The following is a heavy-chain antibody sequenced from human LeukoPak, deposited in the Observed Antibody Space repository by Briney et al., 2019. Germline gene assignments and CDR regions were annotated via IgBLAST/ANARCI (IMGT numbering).Heavy chain of an antibody. D-gene: IGHD2-2*01. Sequence: GGSLRLSCAAAGLTFSSYWMSWVRQAPGKGLEWVANIKQDGSEKYYVDSVKGRFTISRDNAKNSLYLQMNSLRAEDTAVYYCAREGDIVVVPAAPGDVWGKGTTVTDSS. CDR3: AREGDIVVVPAAPGDV. CDR2: IKQDGSEK. CDR1: GLTFSSYW. V-gene: IGHV3-7*01. J-gene: IGHJ6*04.